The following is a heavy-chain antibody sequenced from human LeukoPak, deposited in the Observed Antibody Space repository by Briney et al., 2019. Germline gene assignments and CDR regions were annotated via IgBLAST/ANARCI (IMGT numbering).Heavy chain of an antibody. Sequence: PGGSLTLSCAASVFTFSSYSMSWVRQAPGKGQEWVSGISGSGDNTYYADSVKGRFTISRDNSKNTLYVQVNSLGTEDTAAYYCAKGSYYDSSGSFYFDYWGQGTLVTVSS. J-gene: IGHJ4*02. D-gene: IGHD3-22*01. CDR2: ISGSGDNT. CDR3: AKGSYYDSSGSFYFDY. V-gene: IGHV3-23*01. CDR1: VFTFSSYS.